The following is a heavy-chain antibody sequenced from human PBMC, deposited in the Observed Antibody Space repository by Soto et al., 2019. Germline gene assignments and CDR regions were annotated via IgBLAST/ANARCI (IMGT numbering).Heavy chain of an antibody. CDR3: AASGSNGQFDY. J-gene: IGHJ4*02. Sequence: QVQLQESGPGLVKPSETLSLTCTVAGASMSNYFGHWIRQSPGKGLEYIGYIYYSGSTYYNPSLKSRLTISVDTSKNQFSLKLSSATAADTAVYYCAASGSNGQFDYWAQVTLVTVSS. D-gene: IGHD3-10*01. CDR2: IYYSGST. CDR1: GASMSNYF. V-gene: IGHV4-59*03.